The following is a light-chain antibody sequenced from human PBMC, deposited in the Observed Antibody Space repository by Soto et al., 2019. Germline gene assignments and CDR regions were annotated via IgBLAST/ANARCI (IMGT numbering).Light chain of an antibody. CDR1: QSISSTS. CDR3: QQYGRSPYT. CDR2: GAT. J-gene: IGKJ2*01. V-gene: IGKV3-20*01. Sequence: EIVLTQSPGTLSLSPGERATLSCRASQSISSTSLAWYQQRPGQAPRLLIYGATNRATGIPDRFSGSGSGPDFTLTISRLEPEDFAVYFCQQYGRSPYTFGQGTKLEIK.